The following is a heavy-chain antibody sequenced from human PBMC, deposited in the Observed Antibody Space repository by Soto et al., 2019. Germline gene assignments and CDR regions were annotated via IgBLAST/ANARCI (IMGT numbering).Heavy chain of an antibody. J-gene: IGHJ1*01. D-gene: IGHD2-21*02. CDR2: IYGNGAGI. Sequence: PGGSLRLSCAASGFTFSAYAMTWVRQAPGKGLESVSGIYGNGAGIQYADSVRGRFTISRDNSKNTLYLQMNSLRAADTAVYYCAKDVRSGDGFWLMEHWGKGSLVTVSS. CDR3: AKDVRSGDGFWLMEH. CDR1: GFTFSAYA. V-gene: IGHV3-23*01.